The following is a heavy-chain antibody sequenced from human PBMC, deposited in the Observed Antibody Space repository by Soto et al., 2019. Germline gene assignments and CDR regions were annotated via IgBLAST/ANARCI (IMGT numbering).Heavy chain of an antibody. J-gene: IGHJ6*02. D-gene: IGHD2-2*01. CDR2: INHSGST. CDR3: ARGLEDCSRTSCYDYGMDV. Sequence: PSETLSLTCAVSGGSFSGYYWSWIRQPPGKGLEWIGEINHSGSTNYNPSLKRRVTISVATSKNQFSLKLSSVTAADTAVYYCARGLEDCSRTSCYDYGMDVWGQGTTVTVSS. CDR1: GGSFSGYY. V-gene: IGHV4-34*01.